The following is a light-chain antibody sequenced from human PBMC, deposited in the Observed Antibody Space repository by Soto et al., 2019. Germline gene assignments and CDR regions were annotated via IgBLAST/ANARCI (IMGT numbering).Light chain of an antibody. CDR3: AAWDDSLSGGV. CDR1: SSNIGSNY. CDR2: RNN. Sequence: QSVLTQSPSASGTPGQRVTISCSGSSSNIGSNYVYWYQQLPGTAPKLLIYRNNQRPSGVPDRFSGSKSGTSASLAISGLRSEDEAEYYCAAWDDSLSGGVFGGGTKLTVL. J-gene: IGLJ2*01. V-gene: IGLV1-47*01.